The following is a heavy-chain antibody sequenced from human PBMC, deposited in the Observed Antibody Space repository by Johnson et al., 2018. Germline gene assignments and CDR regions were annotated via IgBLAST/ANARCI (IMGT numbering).Heavy chain of an antibody. CDR3: ARGLYNYDSTHRDAFDI. V-gene: IGHV1-8*01. CDR1: GYTFTSYD. CDR2: MNPNSGNT. J-gene: IGHJ3*02. D-gene: IGHD3-22*01. Sequence: QVQLVQSGAEVKKXGASXKVXCKASGYTFTSYDINWVRQATGQGLEWMGWMNPNSGNTGYAQKFQGRVTMTRNTSIGTAYMELSSLRSEDTAVYYCARGLYNYDSTHRDAFDIWGQGTMVTVSS.